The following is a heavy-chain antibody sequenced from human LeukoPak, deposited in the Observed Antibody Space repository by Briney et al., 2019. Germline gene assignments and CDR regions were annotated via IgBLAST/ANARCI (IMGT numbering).Heavy chain of an antibody. CDR2: FYYGGNT. D-gene: IGHD4-17*01. V-gene: IGHV4-39*07. CDR1: GGSIGSSGHH. CDR3: ASLLRLRVTN. J-gene: IGHJ4*02. Sequence: SETLSLTCTVSGGSIGSSGHHWGWIRQPPGKGLEWIGSFYYGGNTYYNPSLKSRVTISLDTSKNQFSLNLTSVTAADTAIYYCASLLRLRVTNWGQGTLVTVSS.